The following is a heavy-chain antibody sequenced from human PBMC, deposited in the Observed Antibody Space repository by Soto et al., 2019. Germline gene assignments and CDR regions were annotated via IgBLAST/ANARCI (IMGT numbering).Heavy chain of an antibody. Sequence: PEETLSLTCSVSGGSISSYYWSWIRQPPGRGLEWIGYIHYSGHTTYNPSLNSRVTISEDTSKNQISLKLTSVTAADTAVYYCASLSGSWSPLHYWGQGTPVTVSS. CDR1: GGSISSYY. J-gene: IGHJ4*02. V-gene: IGHV4-59*01. CDR2: IHYSGHT. D-gene: IGHD6-13*01. CDR3: ASLSGSWSPLHY.